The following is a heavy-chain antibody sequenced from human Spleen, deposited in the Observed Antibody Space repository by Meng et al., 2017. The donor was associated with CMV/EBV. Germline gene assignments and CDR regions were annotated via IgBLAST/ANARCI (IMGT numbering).Heavy chain of an antibody. CDR2: MHPHTNTA. J-gene: IGHJ4*02. V-gene: IGHV1-46*01. D-gene: IGHD1-1*01. CDR1: GYTFINYF. Sequence: QVQLVQSGAELKKPGASMKLSCQTFGYTFINYFVNWVRQAPGQGLEWLGTMHPHTNTATLARKFQGRIAMTIDTSTSTVYMDLSRLTSEDTAVYYCAREPIDTTRFDYWGQGTLVTVSS. CDR3: AREPIDTTRFDY.